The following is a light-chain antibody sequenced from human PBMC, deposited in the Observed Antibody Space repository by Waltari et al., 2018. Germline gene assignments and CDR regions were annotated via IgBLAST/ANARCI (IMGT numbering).Light chain of an antibody. Sequence: QSALTQPPSASGSPGQSVTISCTGTSTDVGVYNYVSWYQQLPGKAPKLMIYEVSTRPPGVPDRFAGSKSGNTASLTVSGLQAEDEAYYYCSSYTGGNDVGFGGGTKLTVL. J-gene: IGLJ2*01. CDR3: SSYTGGNDVG. CDR1: STDVGVYNY. CDR2: EVS. V-gene: IGLV2-8*01.